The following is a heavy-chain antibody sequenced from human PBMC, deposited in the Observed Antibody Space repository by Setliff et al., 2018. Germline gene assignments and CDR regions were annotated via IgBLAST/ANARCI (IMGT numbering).Heavy chain of an antibody. CDR2: INAGNGNT. CDR3: AGVLRDYYGSGSYYNWFDP. D-gene: IGHD3-10*01. V-gene: IGHV1-3*01. J-gene: IGHJ5*02. CDR1: GDTSTTYS. Sequence: ASVKVSCKASGDTSTTYSMHWVRQAPGQSLEWMGWINAGNGNTKYSQKFQGRVTITRDTSASTAYMDLSSLRSEDTDVYFCAGVLRDYYGSGSYYNWFDPWGQGTLVTVSS.